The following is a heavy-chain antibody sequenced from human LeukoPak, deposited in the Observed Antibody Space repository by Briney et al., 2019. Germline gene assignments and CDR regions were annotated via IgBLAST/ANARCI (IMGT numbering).Heavy chain of an antibody. CDR2: IYYGAKWYN. CDR3: VRDQSGLDL. J-gene: IGHJ4*02. V-gene: IGHV6-1*01. CDR1: GDSVSSNSGA. D-gene: IGHD3/OR15-3a*01. Sequence: SQTLSLTSAISGDSVSSNSGAWDCIRQSPSGCREWLGRIYYGAKWYNDYAGSVKRRINIKPDTSRNQFSLQLNSLTPRDTAVYYCVRDQSGLDLWGQGSRHSVSS.